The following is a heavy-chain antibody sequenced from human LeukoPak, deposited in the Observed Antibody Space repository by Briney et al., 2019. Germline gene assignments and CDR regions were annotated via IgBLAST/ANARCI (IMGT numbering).Heavy chain of an antibody. D-gene: IGHD2-2*01. Sequence: GGSLRLSCSASGFTFNSYSMHWVRQAPGKGLEYVSAISSDGGGTYYADSVKGRFTISRDNSKNTVDLQVSSLRVEDTAVYYCVKDFSFCTTTSGYGGGYPAFDVWGQGTTVTVSS. V-gene: IGHV3-64D*06. CDR3: VKDFSFCTTTSGYGGGYPAFDV. CDR2: ISSDGGGT. J-gene: IGHJ3*01. CDR1: GFTFNSYS.